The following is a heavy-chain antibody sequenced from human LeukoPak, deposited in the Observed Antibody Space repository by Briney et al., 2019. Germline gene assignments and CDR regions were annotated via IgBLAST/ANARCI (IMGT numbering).Heavy chain of an antibody. CDR3: AREGPDYRYCTSTTCRAGFDWFDP. CDR1: GGSISSGGYY. V-gene: IGHV4-31*03. CDR2: IYYSGST. J-gene: IGHJ5*02. D-gene: IGHD2/OR15-2a*01. Sequence: SQTLSLTCTVSGGSISSGGYYWSWIRQHPGKDLEWIGYIYYSGSTYYNPSLKSRVTISVDTSKNQFSLKLTSLTAADTAVYYCAREGPDYRYCTSTTCRAGFDWFDPWGQGTLVTVSS.